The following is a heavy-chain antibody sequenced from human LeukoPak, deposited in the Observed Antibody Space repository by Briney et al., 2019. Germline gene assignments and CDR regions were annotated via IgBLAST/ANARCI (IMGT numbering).Heavy chain of an antibody. D-gene: IGHD3-9*01. CDR2: IYYSGST. CDR3: ARVNDILTGYPSPFDP. J-gene: IGHJ5*02. V-gene: IGHV4-59*01. CDR1: GGSISSYY. Sequence: SETLSLTCTVSGGSISSYYWSWIRQPPGKGLEWVGYIYYSGSTNYNPSLKSRVTISVDTSKNQFSLKLSSVTAADTAVYYCARVNDILTGYPSPFDPWGQGTLVTVSS.